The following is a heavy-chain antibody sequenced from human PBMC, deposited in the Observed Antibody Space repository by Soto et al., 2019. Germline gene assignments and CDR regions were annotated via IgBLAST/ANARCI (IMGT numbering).Heavy chain of an antibody. CDR3: ARDPPTYGDFLFDY. Sequence: QVQLVESGGGVVQPGRSLRLSCAASGFTFSSYGMHWVRQAPGKGLEWVAMIYYDGSNKYYADSVKGRFTISRDNSKNTLFLQMDSLTDEDTAVYYCARDPPTYGDFLFDYWGQGTLVTVSS. CDR2: IYYDGSNK. CDR1: GFTFSSYG. J-gene: IGHJ4*02. D-gene: IGHD4-17*01. V-gene: IGHV3-33*01.